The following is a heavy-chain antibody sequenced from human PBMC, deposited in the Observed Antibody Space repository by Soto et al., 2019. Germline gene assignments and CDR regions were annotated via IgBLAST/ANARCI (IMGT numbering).Heavy chain of an antibody. CDR2: LYNDDKT. J-gene: IGHJ4*02. Sequence: GGSLRLSSAVSGLTVSNNHMNWVRQAPGKGLEWVSVLYNDDKTAYADSVRGRFTISCDNSKNTLYLQMNSLRAEDTSVYYCAIGLYNWKFEYWGKGILVTVSS. CDR3: AIGLYNWKFEY. CDR1: GLTVSNNH. D-gene: IGHD1-20*01. V-gene: IGHV3-53*01.